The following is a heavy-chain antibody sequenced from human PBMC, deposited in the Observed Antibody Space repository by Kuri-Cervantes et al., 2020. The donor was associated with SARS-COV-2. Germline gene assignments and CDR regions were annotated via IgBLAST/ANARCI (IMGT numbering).Heavy chain of an antibody. D-gene: IGHD3-22*01. V-gene: IGHV3-48*03. Sequence: GGSLRLSCAASGFTFSSYEMNWVRQAPGKGLEWVSYISSSGSTIYYADSVKGRFTISRDNAKNSLYLQMNSLRAEDTAVYHCARPYDEGPTTPNWGQGTLVTVSS. J-gene: IGHJ4*02. CDR2: ISSSGSTI. CDR3: ARPYDEGPTTPN. CDR1: GFTFSSYE.